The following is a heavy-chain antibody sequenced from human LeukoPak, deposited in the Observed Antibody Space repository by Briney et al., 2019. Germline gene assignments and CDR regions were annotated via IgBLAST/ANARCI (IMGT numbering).Heavy chain of an antibody. Sequence: QSGGSLRLSCAASGISINNYWMSWVRQAPGKGLEWVANIKQDGSEKYYVDSVKGRLTISRDNAKNSVYLQMNSLRAEDTALYYCGRKGGSRPNDAIDVWGQGTMVTVSS. CDR3: GRKGGSRPNDAIDV. CDR1: GISINNYW. J-gene: IGHJ3*01. D-gene: IGHD2-2*01. CDR2: IKQDGSEK. V-gene: IGHV3-7*04.